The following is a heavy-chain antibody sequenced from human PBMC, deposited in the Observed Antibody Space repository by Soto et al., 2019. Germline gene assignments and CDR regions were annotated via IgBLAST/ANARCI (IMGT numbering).Heavy chain of an antibody. CDR2: ISGSGGST. Sequence: EVQLLESGGGLVQPGGSLRLSCAASGFTFSSYAMSWVRQAPGKGLEWVSAISGSGGSTYYADSVKGRFTISRDNSKNTLYLQMNSLRAEDTAVYYCAKTRGESPVWSDLPGVMDVWGKGTTVTVSS. V-gene: IGHV3-23*01. CDR3: AKTRGESPVWSDLPGVMDV. CDR1: GFTFSSYA. J-gene: IGHJ6*03. D-gene: IGHD3-3*01.